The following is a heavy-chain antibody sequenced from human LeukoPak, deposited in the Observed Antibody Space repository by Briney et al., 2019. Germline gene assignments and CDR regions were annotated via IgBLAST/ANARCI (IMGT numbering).Heavy chain of an antibody. V-gene: IGHV4-59*01. D-gene: IGHD3-22*01. J-gene: IGHJ3*02. CDR3: ARVAYYYDSSGYAVAFDI. CDR2: IYYSEST. Sequence: SETLSLTCTVSGGSISSYYWSWIRQPPGQGLEWIGYIYYSESTNYNPSLKSRVTISVDTSKNQFSLKLSSVTAADTAVYYCARVAYYYDSSGYAVAFDIWGQGTMVTVSS. CDR1: GGSISSYY.